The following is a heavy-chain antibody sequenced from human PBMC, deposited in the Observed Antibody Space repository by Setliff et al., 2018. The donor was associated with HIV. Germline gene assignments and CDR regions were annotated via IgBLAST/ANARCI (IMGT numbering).Heavy chain of an antibody. CDR1: GGSLTNYY. V-gene: IGHV4-4*07. CDR3: ARAIGIISLYYFDS. Sequence: SETLSLTCTLYGGSLTNYYWTWIRQPAGKGLEWIGRIYSSGSTKYNPSLESRVTISVDTSKNQFSLKLSSVTAADTAVYYCARAIGIISLYYFDSWGQGTLVTVSS. J-gene: IGHJ4*02. CDR2: IYSSGST. D-gene: IGHD3-10*01.